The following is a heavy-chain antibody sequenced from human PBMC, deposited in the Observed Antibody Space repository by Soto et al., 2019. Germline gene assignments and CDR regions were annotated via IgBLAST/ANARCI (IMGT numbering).Heavy chain of an antibody. J-gene: IGHJ6*03. Sequence: EVQLLESGGGLVQPGGSLRLSCAASGFTFGTYAMNWLRQAPGRGLECVSFISGSGRTTYYADSVKGRFTVSRDNSTNTTYLQMNSLRAEDTALYYCAKFRGPSYSYYYMDVWGKGTTVTVSS. V-gene: IGHV3-23*01. CDR1: GFTFGTYA. D-gene: IGHD3-16*01. CDR2: ISGSGRTT. CDR3: AKFRGPSYSYYYMDV.